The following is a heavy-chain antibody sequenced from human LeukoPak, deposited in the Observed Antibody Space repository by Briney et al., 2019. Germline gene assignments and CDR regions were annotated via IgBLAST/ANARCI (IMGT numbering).Heavy chain of an antibody. D-gene: IGHD2-2*01. J-gene: IGHJ4*02. CDR2: INSGGSST. CDR1: GFTFSSYA. V-gene: IGHV3-74*01. CDR3: ARWYCSSTSCHYYFDY. Sequence: GGSLRLSCAASGFTFSSYAMSWVRQAPGKGLVWVSRINSGGSSTSYAGFVKGRFTISRDNAKNTLYQQMNSLRADETAVYYCARWYCSSTSCHYYFDYWGQGTLVTVSS.